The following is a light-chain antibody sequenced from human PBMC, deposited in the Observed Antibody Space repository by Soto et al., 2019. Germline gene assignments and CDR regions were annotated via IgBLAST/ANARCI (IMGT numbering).Light chain of an antibody. CDR2: TAS. Sequence: DIQMTHYPSTLSASVGDRVTITCRASQSISSWLAWYQQKPGKAPKLLIYTASNLESGVPSRFRGSGSGTEFTLTITSLQPDDFATYYCQQYNSQSTFGQGTKVDI. V-gene: IGKV1-5*03. J-gene: IGKJ1*01. CDR3: QQYNSQST. CDR1: QSISSW.